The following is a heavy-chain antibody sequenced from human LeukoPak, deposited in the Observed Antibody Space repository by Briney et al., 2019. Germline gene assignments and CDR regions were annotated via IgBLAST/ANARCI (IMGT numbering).Heavy chain of an antibody. CDR2: VIPTFGTP. CDR3: ARAQAGTFSRFDP. CDR1: GGTFSSYA. Sequence: ASVKVSCKASGGTFSSYAISWVRQAPGQGLEWMEGVIPTFGTPNYAQKLQGRVTITTDESTSTAYMELSSLRSEDTAVYYCARAQAGTFSRFDPWGQGTLVTVSS. V-gene: IGHV1-69*05. D-gene: IGHD1-7*01. J-gene: IGHJ5*02.